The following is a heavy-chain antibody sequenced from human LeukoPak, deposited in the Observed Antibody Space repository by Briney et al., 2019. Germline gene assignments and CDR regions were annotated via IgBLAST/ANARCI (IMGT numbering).Heavy chain of an antibody. Sequence: AGGSLRLSCAASGFTFSSYGMHWVRQAPGKGLEWVAFIRYDGSNKYYADSVKGRFTISRDNSKNTLYLQMNSLRAEDTAVYYCANTVVPAAIPVYYYYYYTDVWGKGTTVTVSS. CDR1: GFTFSSYG. V-gene: IGHV3-30*02. J-gene: IGHJ6*03. CDR2: IRYDGSNK. CDR3: ANTVVPAAIPVYYYYYYTDV. D-gene: IGHD2-2*01.